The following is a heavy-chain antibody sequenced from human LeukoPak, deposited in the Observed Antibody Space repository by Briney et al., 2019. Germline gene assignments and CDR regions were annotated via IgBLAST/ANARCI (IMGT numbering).Heavy chain of an antibody. Sequence: GGSLRLSCAASGFTFSSYAMSWVRQAPGKGLEWVSAISGSGGSTYYADSVKGRFTISRDNSKNTLYLQMNCLRAEDTAEYYCAKALQRLYYYYYMDVWGKGTTVTVSS. D-gene: IGHD1-1*01. J-gene: IGHJ6*03. CDR2: ISGSGGST. CDR1: GFTFSSYA. CDR3: AKALQRLYYYYYMDV. V-gene: IGHV3-23*01.